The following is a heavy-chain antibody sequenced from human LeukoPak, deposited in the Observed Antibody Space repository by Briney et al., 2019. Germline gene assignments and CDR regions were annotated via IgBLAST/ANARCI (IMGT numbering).Heavy chain of an antibody. CDR2: IHYSGST. V-gene: IGHV4-39*01. D-gene: IGHD3-3*01. Sequence: SETLSLTCTVSGGSLSSSYFYWGWVRQPPGKGLEWIGSIHYSGSTYYNPSLKSRVTISVDTSKNQFSLNLSSVNAADTAIYYCTRGSTIFGVVGNYWGQGTLVTVSS. J-gene: IGHJ4*02. CDR3: TRGSTIFGVVGNY. CDR1: GGSLSSSYFY.